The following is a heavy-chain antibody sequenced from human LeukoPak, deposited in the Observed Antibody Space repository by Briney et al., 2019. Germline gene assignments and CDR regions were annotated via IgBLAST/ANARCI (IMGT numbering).Heavy chain of an antibody. J-gene: IGHJ4*02. Sequence: PGGSLRLSCVASGFTFINYDMHWVRQATGKGLEWVSSIGPTGESYYPGSVKGRLTISRENARNSLHLQMNSLKVEDTPVYYCVRAGYSSGWYRFDYWGQGILVTVSS. V-gene: IGHV3-13*01. CDR2: IGPTGES. D-gene: IGHD6-19*01. CDR3: VRAGYSSGWYRFDY. CDR1: GFTFINYD.